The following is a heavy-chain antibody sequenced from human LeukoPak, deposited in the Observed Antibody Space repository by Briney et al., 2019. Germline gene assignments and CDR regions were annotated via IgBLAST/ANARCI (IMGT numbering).Heavy chain of an antibody. CDR3: AQMGIAARIDY. J-gene: IGHJ4*02. D-gene: IGHD6-6*01. CDR1: GGSISSGSYY. V-gene: IGHV4-61*02. Sequence: SQTLSLTCTVSGGSISSGSYYWSWIRQPAGKGLEWIGRIYTSGGTNYNPSLKSRVTISVDTSKNQFSLKLSSVTAADTAVYYCAQMGIAARIDYWGQGTLVTVSS. CDR2: IYTSGGT.